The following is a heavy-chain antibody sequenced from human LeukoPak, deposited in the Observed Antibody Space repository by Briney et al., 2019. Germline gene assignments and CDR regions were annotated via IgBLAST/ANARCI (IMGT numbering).Heavy chain of an antibody. D-gene: IGHD2-21*02. J-gene: IGHJ4*02. Sequence: GGSLRLSCAASGFTFSSYEMNWVRQAPEKGLEWVSYISSSGSTIYYADSVKGRFTISRDNAKNSLYLQMNSLRAEDTAVYYCARDNPYCGGDCYSRPDYWGQGTLVTVSS. V-gene: IGHV3-48*03. CDR1: GFTFSSYE. CDR3: ARDNPYCGGDCYSRPDY. CDR2: ISSSGSTI.